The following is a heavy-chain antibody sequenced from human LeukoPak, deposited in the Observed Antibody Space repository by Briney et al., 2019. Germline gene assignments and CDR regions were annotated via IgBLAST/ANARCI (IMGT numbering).Heavy chain of an antibody. CDR3: ARIRWMDS. CDR1: GYTFTDYD. J-gene: IGHJ5*01. CDR2: INPNSDT. Sequence: ASVKVSCKASGYTFTDYDMHWVRQAPGQRLEWMGWINPNSDTNYAQKFQGRFTMTRDTSTSTGYMELTRLTSDDTAVYFCARIRWMDSWGQGTLVTVSS. V-gene: IGHV1-2*02.